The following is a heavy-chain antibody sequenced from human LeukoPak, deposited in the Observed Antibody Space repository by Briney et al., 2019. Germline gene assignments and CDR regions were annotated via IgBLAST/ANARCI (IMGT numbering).Heavy chain of an antibody. V-gene: IGHV4-4*08. CDR2: VYNSGTA. CDR3: ASHERLAWFGP. J-gene: IGHJ5*02. Sequence: SETLSLTCTVSGGSISGYYWSWIRQPPGKGLEWIGYVYNSGTATYSPPLKSRVTMSVDTSKNQFSLRLSSVTAADTAVYYCASHERLAWFGPWGQGTLVTVSS. CDR1: GGSISGYY.